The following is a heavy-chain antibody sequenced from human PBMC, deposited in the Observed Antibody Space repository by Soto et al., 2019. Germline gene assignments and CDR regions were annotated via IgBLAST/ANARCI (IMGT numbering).Heavy chain of an antibody. CDR2: IYHTGRS. D-gene: IGHD5-18*01. CDR3: ACIFSGGYSYGFYYYGMDV. J-gene: IGHJ6*02. V-gene: IGHV4-4*02. Sequence: SETLSLTCSVSGDSINDKNWWTWLRQPPGKRLEWIGDIYHTGRSSYNPSLTSRVAMSVDKSKNQFSLKLSSVTAADTAVYYCACIFSGGYSYGFYYYGMDVWGQGTTVTVSS. CDR1: GDSINDKNW.